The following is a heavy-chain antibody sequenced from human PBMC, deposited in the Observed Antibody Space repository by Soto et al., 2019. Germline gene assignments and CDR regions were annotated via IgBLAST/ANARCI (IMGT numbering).Heavy chain of an antibody. V-gene: IGHV3-23*01. D-gene: IGHD6-6*01. Sequence: EVQLLESGGGLVQPGGSLRLSCAASQFTFSYYAMGWVRQAPGKGLEWVSLISGAGGSTNYADSVKGRFAISRDNSENNLYLQMNSLSAEDTAVYYCAKGRPPFDLWGRGSLVIVSS. CDR1: QFTFSYYA. CDR3: AKGRPPFDL. J-gene: IGHJ2*01. CDR2: ISGAGGST.